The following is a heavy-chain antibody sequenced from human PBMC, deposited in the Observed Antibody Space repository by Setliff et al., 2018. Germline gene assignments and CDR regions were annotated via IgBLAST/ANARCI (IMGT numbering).Heavy chain of an antibody. CDR1: GYTFTNYG. CDR3: ARLVRYCTKTTCQTLSGAEV. CDR2: INNYNTNT. D-gene: IGHD2-8*01. Sequence: ASVKVSCKASGYTFTNYGITWVRQAPGQGLEWMGWINNYNTNTKYAQKLQGRVTLTTDTSTNTAYMELRNLQSDDTAVYYCARLVRYCTKTTCQTLSGAEVWGQGTLVTVSS. V-gene: IGHV1-18*01. J-gene: IGHJ4*02.